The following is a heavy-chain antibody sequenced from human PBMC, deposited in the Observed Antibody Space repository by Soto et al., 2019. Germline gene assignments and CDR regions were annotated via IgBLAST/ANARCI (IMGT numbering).Heavy chain of an antibody. CDR2: ISGSGSGR. Sequence: GGSLRLSCAASGFTFSSYGMSWVRQAPGKGLEWVSNISGSGSGRYYADSVKGRFTISRDNSKNTLYLQMNSLRAEDTAVYYCAKEGEEYSYGRDVGGKGKTFTVS. J-gene: IGHJ6*04. V-gene: IGHV3-23*01. CDR3: AKEGEEYSYGRDV. D-gene: IGHD1-26*01. CDR1: GFTFSSYG.